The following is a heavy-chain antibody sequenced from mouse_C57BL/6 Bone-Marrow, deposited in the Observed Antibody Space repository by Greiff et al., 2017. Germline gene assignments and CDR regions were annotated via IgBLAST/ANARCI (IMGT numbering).Heavy chain of an antibody. V-gene: IGHV1S56*01. CDR3: GRSPAYGSRWYLDV. CDR2: IFPGDGRT. J-gene: IGHJ1*01. D-gene: IGHD1-1*01. CDR1: DYTFTNYD. Sequence: VQLQQSGADLVKPGASLKLSCTASDYTFTNYDIHWVRQRPEQGLEWIGWIFPGDGRTEYNERFKGKATLTTDKSSSTAYMQLSRLTSEDSAVYFCGRSPAYGSRWYLDVWGAGTTVTVSS.